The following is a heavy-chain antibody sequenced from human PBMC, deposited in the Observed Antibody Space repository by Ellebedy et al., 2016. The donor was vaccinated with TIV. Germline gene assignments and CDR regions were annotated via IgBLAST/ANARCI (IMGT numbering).Heavy chain of an antibody. CDR1: GYTFTSYG. CDR3: ARGRWVSRNIDYYFDY. V-gene: IGHV1-18*04. Sequence: AASVKVSCKASGYTFTSYGISWVRQAPGQGLEWMGWISAYNGNTNYAQKLQGRVTMTTDTSTSTAYMELSSLKSEDTAVYYCARGRWVSRNIDYYFDYWGQGTLVTVSS. J-gene: IGHJ4*02. CDR2: ISAYNGNT. D-gene: IGHD2-2*01.